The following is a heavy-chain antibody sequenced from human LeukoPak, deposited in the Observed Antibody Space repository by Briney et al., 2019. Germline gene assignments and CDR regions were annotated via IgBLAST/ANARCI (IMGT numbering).Heavy chain of an antibody. CDR3: ARVYCSSTSCYPRNNWFDP. CDR2: IYYSGST. J-gene: IGHJ5*02. V-gene: IGHV4-30-4*08. CDR1: GGSISSGDYY. Sequence: SQTLSLTCTVSGGSISSGDYYWSWIRQPPGKGLEWIEYIYYSGSTYYNPSLKSRVTISVDTSKNQFSLKLSSVTAADTAVYYCARVYCSSTSCYPRNNWFDPWGQGTLVTVSS. D-gene: IGHD2-2*01.